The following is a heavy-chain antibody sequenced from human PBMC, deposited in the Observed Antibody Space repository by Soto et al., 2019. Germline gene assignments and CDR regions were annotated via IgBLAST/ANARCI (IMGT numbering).Heavy chain of an antibody. CDR1: GFTFSDYA. CDR3: ARDRRPSIYSGLAV. Sequence: EVQLLESGGGLLQPGESLRLSCTASGFTFSDYAMSWVRQAPEKGLEWVSAIDGSSTTTNYAESVKGRFTISRDNSKNTLFLHMSSLRAADTAVYYCARDRRPSIYSGLAVWGQGTTVIVSS. J-gene: IGHJ6*02. V-gene: IGHV3-23*01. D-gene: IGHD2-2*01. CDR2: IDGSSTTT.